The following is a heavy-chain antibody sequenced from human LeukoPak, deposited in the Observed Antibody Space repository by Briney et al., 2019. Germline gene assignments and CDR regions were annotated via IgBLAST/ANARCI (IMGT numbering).Heavy chain of an antibody. Sequence: ASVKVSCKASGYTFTSYFMHWVRQAPGQGLEWMGVINPSGGSTTYAQKFQGRVTVTRDTSTSTVYMELSSLRSEDTAVYYCARLSVLGAFDIWGQGTLVTVSS. CDR2: INPSGGST. CDR1: GYTFTSYF. V-gene: IGHV1-46*01. J-gene: IGHJ3*02. D-gene: IGHD7-27*01. CDR3: ARLSVLGAFDI.